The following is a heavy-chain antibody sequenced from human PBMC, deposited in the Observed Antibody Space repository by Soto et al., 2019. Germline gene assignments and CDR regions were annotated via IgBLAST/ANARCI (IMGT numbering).Heavy chain of an antibody. J-gene: IGHJ6*02. D-gene: IGHD6-13*01. CDR1: GGTFSSYA. CDR3: ARDTAAAESYYYYGMDV. Sequence: QVQLVQSGAEVKKPGSSVKVSCTASGGTFSSYAISWVRQAPGQGLEWMGGILPIFGTANYPQKFQGRVTITADESTDTVYMKLSSLRSEHTAVYYCARDTAAAESYYYYGMDVSCQRTTLTVSS. CDR2: ILPIFGTA. V-gene: IGHV1-69*19.